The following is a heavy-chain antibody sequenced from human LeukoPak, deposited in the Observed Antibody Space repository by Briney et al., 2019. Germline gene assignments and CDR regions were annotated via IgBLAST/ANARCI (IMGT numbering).Heavy chain of an antibody. Sequence: SETLSLTCAVYGGSFSGCYWSWIRQPPGKGLEWIGEINHSGSTNYNPSLKSRVTISVDTSKNQFSLKLSSVTAADTAVYYCARGRVTPGAFDVWGQGTMVTVSS. CDR3: ARGRVTPGAFDV. CDR2: INHSGST. V-gene: IGHV4-34*01. D-gene: IGHD2-21*02. CDR1: GGSFSGCY. J-gene: IGHJ3*01.